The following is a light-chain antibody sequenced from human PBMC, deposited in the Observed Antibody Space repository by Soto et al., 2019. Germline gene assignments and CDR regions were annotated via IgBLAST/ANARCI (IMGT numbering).Light chain of an antibody. V-gene: IGKV1-5*03. CDR3: QEYSSYPYT. J-gene: IGKJ2*01. CDR2: RTS. CDR1: QSFSTW. Sequence: DIQMTQSTSTLSVSVGDRVTITCRASQSFSTWLAWYQQKPGKAPKLLIYRTSSLKNGVPSRFRGSGSGKEFTLIINSLQPDYFATYYCQEYSSYPYTFGQGTKLEIK.